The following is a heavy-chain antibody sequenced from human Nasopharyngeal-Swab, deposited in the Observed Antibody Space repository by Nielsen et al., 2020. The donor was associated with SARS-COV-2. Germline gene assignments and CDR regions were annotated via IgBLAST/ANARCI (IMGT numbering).Heavy chain of an antibody. D-gene: IGHD3-22*01. CDR1: GFTFTSYA. CDR2: ISWNSGSI. CDR3: AKDFYYDSSGPPSVQH. Sequence: SLKISCAASGFTFTSYAMHWVRQAPGKGLEWVSGISWNSGSIGYADSVKGRFTISRDNAKNSLYLQMNSLRAEDTALYYCAKDFYYDSSGPPSVQHWGQGTLVTVSS. V-gene: IGHV3-9*01. J-gene: IGHJ1*01.